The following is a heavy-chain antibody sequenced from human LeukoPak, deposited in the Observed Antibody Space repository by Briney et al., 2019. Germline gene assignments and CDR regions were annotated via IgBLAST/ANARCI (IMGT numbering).Heavy chain of an antibody. D-gene: IGHD3-22*01. J-gene: IGHJ5*02. CDR2: IYYSGST. Sequence: SETLSLTCAVSGGSISSYYWSWIRQPPGKGLEWIGYIYYSGSTNYNPSLKSRATISVDTSKNQFSLKLSSVTAADTAVYYCARDGGRYYDSSEGWFDPWGQGTLVTVSS. V-gene: IGHV4-59*01. CDR1: GGSISSYY. CDR3: ARDGGRYYDSSEGWFDP.